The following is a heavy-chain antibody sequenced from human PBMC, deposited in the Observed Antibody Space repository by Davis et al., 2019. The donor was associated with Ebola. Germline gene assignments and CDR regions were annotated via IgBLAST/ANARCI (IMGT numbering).Heavy chain of an antibody. V-gene: IGHV3-7*03. D-gene: IGHD3/OR15-3a*01. Sequence: GGSLRLSCAASGFAFSNNAMTWVRQAPGKGLEWVANIKQDGSEKYYVDSVKGRFTISRDNAKNSLFLEMNSLRAEDTAFYYCASGDGRGRSYDMDVWGQGTTVTVSS. CDR1: GFAFSNNA. J-gene: IGHJ6*03. CDR2: IKQDGSEK. CDR3: ASGDGRGRSYDMDV.